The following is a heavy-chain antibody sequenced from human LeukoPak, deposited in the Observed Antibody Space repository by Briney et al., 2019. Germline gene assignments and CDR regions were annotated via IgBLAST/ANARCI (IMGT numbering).Heavy chain of an antibody. CDR2: ISGSGGST. CDR1: GFTFSSYA. V-gene: IGHV3-23*01. D-gene: IGHD3-10*01. CDR3: AKSPRSLLWFGELSQADY. J-gene: IGHJ4*02. Sequence: GGSLRLSCAASGFTFSSYAMSWVRQAPGKGLEWVSAISGSGGSTYYADSVKGRFTISRDNCKNTLYLQMNSLRAEDTAVYYCAKSPRSLLWFGELSQADYWGQGTLVTVSS.